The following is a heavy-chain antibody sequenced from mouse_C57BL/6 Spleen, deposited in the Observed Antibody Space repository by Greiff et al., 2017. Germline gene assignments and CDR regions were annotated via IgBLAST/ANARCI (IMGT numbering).Heavy chain of an antibody. CDR1: GFTFSDYY. CDR2: INYDGSST. V-gene: IGHV5-16*01. D-gene: IGHD1-1*01. Sequence: EVMLVESEGGLVQPGSSMKLSCTASGFTFSDYYMAWVRQVPEKGLEWVANINYDGSSTDYLDSLKSRFIISRDTAKNILYLQMSSLKSEDTATYYSVSVYYYGSSYSWLAYWGQGTLVTVSA. J-gene: IGHJ3*01. CDR3: VSVYYYGSSYSWLAY.